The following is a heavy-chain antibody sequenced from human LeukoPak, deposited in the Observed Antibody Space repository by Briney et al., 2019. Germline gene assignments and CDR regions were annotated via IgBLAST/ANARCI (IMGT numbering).Heavy chain of an antibody. Sequence: SETLSLTCTVSGGSISSSSYYWGWIRQPPGKGLEWIGSIYYSGSTYYNPSLKSRVTISVDTSKNQFSLKLSSVTAADTAVYYCARHGSNWDPFDYWGQGTLVTVSS. CDR3: ARHGSNWDPFDY. CDR2: IYYSGST. D-gene: IGHD1-1*01. CDR1: GGSISSSSYY. J-gene: IGHJ4*02. V-gene: IGHV4-39*01.